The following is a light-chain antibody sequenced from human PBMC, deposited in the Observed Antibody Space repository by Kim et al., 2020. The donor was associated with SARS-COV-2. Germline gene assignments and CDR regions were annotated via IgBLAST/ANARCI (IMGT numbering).Light chain of an antibody. Sequence: SYELTQPPSLSVSPGQTASITCSGDKMGDKYVCWYQQKPGQSPVLVIYQDTKRPSGIPERFSGSNSGNTGTLTITGTQAMDEAVYYCQAWDSSTKGVFGGGTQLTVL. CDR3: QAWDSSTKGV. V-gene: IGLV3-1*01. J-gene: IGLJ3*02. CDR1: KMGDKY. CDR2: QDT.